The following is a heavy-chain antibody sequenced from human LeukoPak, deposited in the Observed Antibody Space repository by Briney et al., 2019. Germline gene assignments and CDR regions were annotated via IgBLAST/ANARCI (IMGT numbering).Heavy chain of an antibody. CDR1: GYTFTSYY. CDR3: ARGNHDHHNY. J-gene: IGHJ4*02. D-gene: IGHD3-3*01. CDR2: INPSGGST. V-gene: IGHV1-46*01. Sequence: ASVKVSCKASGYTFTSYYIHWVRQAPGQGLGWMGLINPSGGSTSYAQKFQGRVTMTRDTSTSTVYMELSSLRSEDTAMYYCARGNHDHHNYWGQGTLVTVSS.